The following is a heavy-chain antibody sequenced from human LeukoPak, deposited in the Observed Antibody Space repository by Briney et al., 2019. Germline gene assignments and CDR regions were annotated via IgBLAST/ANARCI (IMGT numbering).Heavy chain of an antibody. Sequence: GASVKVSCKASGGTFSSYAISWVRQASGQGLEWMGGIIPIFGTANYAQKFQGRVTITTDESTSTAYMELSSLRSEDTAVYYCARAGDGYSSSWYFDYWGQGTLVTVSS. D-gene: IGHD6-13*01. CDR3: ARAGDGYSSSWYFDY. J-gene: IGHJ4*02. V-gene: IGHV1-69*05. CDR1: GGTFSSYA. CDR2: IIPIFGTA.